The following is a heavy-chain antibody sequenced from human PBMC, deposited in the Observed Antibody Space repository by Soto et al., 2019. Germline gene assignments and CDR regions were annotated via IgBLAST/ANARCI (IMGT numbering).Heavy chain of an antibody. CDR3: ARAEGTIILGVLKDF. Sequence: QVQLVQSAAEVKKPGASVKVSCKASGYTFTSFGISWVRQAPGQGLEWMGWISAYNGYTHYAQKLQGRVTMTTDTSTSTAYMELRSLRSDDTALYYCARAEGTIILGVLKDFWGQGTLVTVSS. V-gene: IGHV1-18*04. J-gene: IGHJ4*02. CDR2: ISAYNGYT. CDR1: GYTFTSFG. D-gene: IGHD3-10*01.